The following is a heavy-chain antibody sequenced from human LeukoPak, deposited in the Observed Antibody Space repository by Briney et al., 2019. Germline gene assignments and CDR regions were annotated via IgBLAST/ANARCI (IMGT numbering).Heavy chain of an antibody. D-gene: IGHD3-22*01. CDR3: ASYYYDSSGYYYFPGY. CDR2: IYSGGST. J-gene: IGHJ4*02. V-gene: IGHV3-53*01. CDR1: GFTVSSNY. Sequence: GGSLRLSCAASGFTVSSNYMSRVRQAPGKGLEWVSVIYSGGSTYYADSVKGRFTISRDNSKNTLYLQMNSLRAEDTAVYYCASYYYDSSGYYYFPGYWGQGSLVTVSS.